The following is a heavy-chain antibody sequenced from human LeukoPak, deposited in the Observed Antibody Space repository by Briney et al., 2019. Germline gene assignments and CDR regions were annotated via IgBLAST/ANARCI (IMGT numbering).Heavy chain of an antibody. V-gene: IGHV1-8*01. CDR2: MNPNSGNT. CDR3: ARKYLYGSGKPHFDY. D-gene: IGHD3-10*01. J-gene: IGHJ4*02. CDR1: GYTFTSYD. Sequence: ASVKVSCKASGYTFTSYDINWVRQATGQGLEGMGWMNPNSGNTGYAQKFQGRVTMTRNTSISTAYMELSRLRSDDTAVYCCARKYLYGSGKPHFDYWGQGTLVTVSS.